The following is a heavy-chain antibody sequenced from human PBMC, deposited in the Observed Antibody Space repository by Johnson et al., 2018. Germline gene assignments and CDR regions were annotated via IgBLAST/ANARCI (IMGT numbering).Heavy chain of an antibody. V-gene: IGHV1-69*09. CDR3: ARDTYYYDSSGYYIGCDAFDI. Sequence: VQLVESGAEVKKPGSSVKVSCKASGGTFSSYTISWVRQAPGQGLEWMGRIIPILGIANYAQKFQGRVTITADNSTSTAYMELSSLRSEDTAVYYCARDTYYYDSSGYYIGCDAFDIWGQGTMVTVSS. CDR2: IIPILGIA. D-gene: IGHD3-22*01. CDR1: GGTFSSYT. J-gene: IGHJ3*02.